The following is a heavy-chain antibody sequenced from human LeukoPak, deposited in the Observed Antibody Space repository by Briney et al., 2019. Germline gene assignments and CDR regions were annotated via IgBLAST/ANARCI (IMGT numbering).Heavy chain of an antibody. CDR3: ARAYYDSSGYYYVYFDY. CDR2: IKHDGSEK. D-gene: IGHD3-22*01. J-gene: IGHJ4*02. Sequence: GGSLRLSCAASGFTFSSYWMSWVRQAPGKGLEWVANIKHDGSEKYYVDSVKGRFTVSRDNAKNSLYLQMNSLRAEDTAVYCCARAYYDSSGYYYVYFDYWGQGTLVTVPS. V-gene: IGHV3-7*01. CDR1: GFTFSSYW.